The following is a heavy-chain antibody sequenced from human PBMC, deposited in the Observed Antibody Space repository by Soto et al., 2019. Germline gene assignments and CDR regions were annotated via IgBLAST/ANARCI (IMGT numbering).Heavy chain of an antibody. CDR3: ARELYWGYGMDV. D-gene: IGHD7-27*01. CDR2: IYSGGST. J-gene: IGHJ6*02. Sequence: EVQLVESGGGLIQPGGSLRLSCAASGFTVSSNYMSWVRQAPGKGLEWVSVIYSGGSTYYADSVKGRFTISRDNSKNTLYVQMNGLSAEDTAVYYCARELYWGYGMDVWGQGTTVTVSS. CDR1: GFTVSSNY. V-gene: IGHV3-53*01.